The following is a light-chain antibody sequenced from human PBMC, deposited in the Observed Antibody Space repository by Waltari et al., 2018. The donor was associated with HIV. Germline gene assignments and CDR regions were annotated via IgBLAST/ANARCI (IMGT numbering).Light chain of an antibody. V-gene: IGLV2-14*01. J-gene: IGLJ2*01. CDR1: PHDHGYYNF. CDR3: CSYTSTTTSIL. Sequence: QAALTQPSPLFWSPGPSVNIPCTGNPHDHGYYNFCSRYQQHPGNDPKLFIYEVPKRPSGVSNRFSGSKSGNTASLTISGLQAEDEAAYYCCSYTSTTTSILFAGGTKLTVL. CDR2: EVP.